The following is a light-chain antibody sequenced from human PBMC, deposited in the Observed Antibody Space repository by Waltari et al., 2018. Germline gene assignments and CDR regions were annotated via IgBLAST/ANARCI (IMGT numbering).Light chain of an antibody. CDR1: SSDVGGYNY. V-gene: IGLV2-14*01. CDR3: SSYTSSSTGV. Sequence: QSALTQPASVSGSPGQSITISCTGTSSDVGGYNYVSWYQQHPGKAPKLMIYDVSNRPSGVSNRFSGSKPGNTAYLTISGLQAEDEADYYCSSYTSSSTGVFGGGTKLTVL. J-gene: IGLJ3*02. CDR2: DVS.